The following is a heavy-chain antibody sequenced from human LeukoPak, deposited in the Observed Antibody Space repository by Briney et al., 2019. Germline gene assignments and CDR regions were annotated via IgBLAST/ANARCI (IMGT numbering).Heavy chain of an antibody. J-gene: IGHJ2*01. Sequence: GGSLRLSCAASGFTFSSYWMSWVRQAPGKGLEWVSYISSSSSPMYNADSVKGRFTISRDNAKNSLYLQMNSLGAEDTAVYYCARANPTKYWYFDLWGRGTLVTVSS. V-gene: IGHV3-48*01. CDR1: GFTFSSYW. CDR3: ARANPTKYWYFDL. CDR2: ISSSSSPM.